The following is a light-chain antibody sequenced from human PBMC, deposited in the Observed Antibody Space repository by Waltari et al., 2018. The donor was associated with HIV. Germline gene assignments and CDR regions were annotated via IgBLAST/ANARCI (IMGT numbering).Light chain of an antibody. V-gene: IGLV2-23*02. CDR3: CSCPRSGIRYV. CDR2: EVT. CDR1: SSHVGSDDL. Sequence: QSALTQPASVSGSPGQPITISCTGTSSHVGSDDLVSWYHQHPGEAPKLIIYEVTRRPSGVSNRFSGSKSGNTASLTISGLQAEDEADYYCCSCPRSGIRYVFGTGTKVTVL. J-gene: IGLJ1*01.